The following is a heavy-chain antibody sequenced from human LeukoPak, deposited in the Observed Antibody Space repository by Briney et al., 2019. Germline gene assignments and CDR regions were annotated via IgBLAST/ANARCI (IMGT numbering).Heavy chain of an antibody. J-gene: IGHJ4*02. CDR1: GFTFTTYW. CDR3: ARAVAGLRHFDY. Sequence: GGSLRLSCAASGFTFTTYWMTWVRQAPGKGLEWVANINQDGTEKYYVDSVKGRFTISRDNAKNSLYLQMNSLRAEDTAVYYCARAVAGLRHFDYWGQGTLVTVSS. D-gene: IGHD6-19*01. V-gene: IGHV3-7*01. CDR2: INQDGTEK.